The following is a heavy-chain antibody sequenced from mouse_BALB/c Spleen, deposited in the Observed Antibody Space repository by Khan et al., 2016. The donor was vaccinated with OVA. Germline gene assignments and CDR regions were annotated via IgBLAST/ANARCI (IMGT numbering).Heavy chain of an antibody. CDR3: ARSGLRWDFDY. J-gene: IGHJ2*01. V-gene: IGHV1-7*01. Sequence: VQLQQSGAELAKPGASVKMSCKASGYTFINYWMHWVKQRPGQGLEWIGDINTTTDYTEYNHNFKDKATLTADKSHRPAYMQLSSLTTEESAASYCARSGLRWDFDYWGQGTTLTVSS. CDR1: GYTFINYW. CDR2: INTTTDYT. D-gene: IGHD1-1*01.